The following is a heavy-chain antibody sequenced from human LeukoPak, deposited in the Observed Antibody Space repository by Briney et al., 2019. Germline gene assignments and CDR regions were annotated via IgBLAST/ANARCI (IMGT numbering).Heavy chain of an antibody. D-gene: IGHD6-13*01. CDR2: IYYSGST. J-gene: IGHJ2*01. Sequence: PSETPSLTCTVFGGSISSYYWSWIRQPPGKGLEWIGYIYYSGSTNYNPSLKSRVTISVDTSKNQFSLKLSSVTAADTAVYFCARVEYSSLSYFDLWGRGTLVTVSS. V-gene: IGHV4-59*12. CDR1: GGSISSYY. CDR3: ARVEYSSLSYFDL.